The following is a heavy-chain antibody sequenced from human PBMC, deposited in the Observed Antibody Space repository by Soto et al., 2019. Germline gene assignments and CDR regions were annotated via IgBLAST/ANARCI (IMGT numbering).Heavy chain of an antibody. CDR2: ISYDGSNR. Sequence: QVPLVESGGGVVQPGRSLRLSCAASGFIFSSYAMHWVRQAPGKGLEWVAVISYDGSNRYYADSVKGRFTISRDNSKKTLYLQMNSLRAEDTAVYYCAKGGYCISTSCDRNNWFDPWGQGTLVTVSS. J-gene: IGHJ5*02. CDR1: GFIFSSYA. V-gene: IGHV3-30-3*01. D-gene: IGHD2-2*01. CDR3: AKGGYCISTSCDRNNWFDP.